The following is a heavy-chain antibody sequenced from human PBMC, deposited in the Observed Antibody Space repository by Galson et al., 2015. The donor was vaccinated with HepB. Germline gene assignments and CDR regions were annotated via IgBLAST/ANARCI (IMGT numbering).Heavy chain of an antibody. CDR3: AKGGEAAAGTNGMDV. CDR1: GFTFSSYA. D-gene: IGHD6-13*01. V-gene: IGHV3-23*01. J-gene: IGHJ6*02. CDR2: ISGSGTTT. Sequence: SLRLSCAASGFTFSSYAMTWVRQAPAQGLEWVSTISGSGTTTYYADSMKGRFTMSRDNSKNTVYLQMNSLRVEDTALYYCAKGGEAAAGTNGMDVWGQGTTVTVFS.